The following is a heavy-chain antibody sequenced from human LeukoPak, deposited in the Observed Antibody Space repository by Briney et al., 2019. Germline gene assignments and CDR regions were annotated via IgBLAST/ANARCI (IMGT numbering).Heavy chain of an antibody. D-gene: IGHD1-26*01. CDR2: INPNSGGT. CDR1: GYTFTGYY. Sequence: ASVKVSCKASGYTFTGYYMHWVRQAPGQGLEWMGWINPNSGGTNYAQKFQGRVTMTRDTSISTAYMELSRLRSDDTAVYYCARTVFGGSYYYYYYYMDVWGKGTTVTVSS. CDR3: ARTVFGGSYYYYYYYMDV. V-gene: IGHV1-2*02. J-gene: IGHJ6*03.